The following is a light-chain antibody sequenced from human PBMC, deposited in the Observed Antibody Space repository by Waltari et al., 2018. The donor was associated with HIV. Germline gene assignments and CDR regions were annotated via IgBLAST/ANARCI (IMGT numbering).Light chain of an antibody. V-gene: IGLV2-11*01. J-gene: IGLJ3*02. Sequence: QSALTQPRSVSGSPGQSVTISCTGTSRDVGGYKYVPWYQQHPAKAPKLMIYDVTKRPSGVPDCFSGSKSVNTASLTISGLEAEDEADYYCCSYAGSYTLVFGGGTKLTVL. CDR3: CSYAGSYTLV. CDR1: SRDVGGYKY. CDR2: DVT.